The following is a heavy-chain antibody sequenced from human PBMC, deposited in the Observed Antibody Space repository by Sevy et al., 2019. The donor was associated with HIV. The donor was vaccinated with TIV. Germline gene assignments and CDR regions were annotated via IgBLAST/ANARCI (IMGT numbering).Heavy chain of an antibody. CDR3: ARVSSMYYDRGYFYAMDV. CDR2: INQDGSEK. Sequence: GESLKISCAASRFTFSSYWMSWVRQAPGKGLEWVANINQDGSEKYHLDSVKGRFTISRDNAKNSLYLQMNSLRTEDSSVSFCARVSSMYYDRGYFYAMDVWGQGTTVTVSS. CDR1: RFTFSSYW. V-gene: IGHV3-7*01. D-gene: IGHD3-22*01. J-gene: IGHJ6*02.